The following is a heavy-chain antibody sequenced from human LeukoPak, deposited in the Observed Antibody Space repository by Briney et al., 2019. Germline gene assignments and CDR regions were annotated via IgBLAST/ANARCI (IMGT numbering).Heavy chain of an antibody. Sequence: PSETLSLTCTVSGDSISSFHWSWFRQPPGKGLEWIGYIHSSGSTNYNPSLKSRVTISGDTSQNQFSLRLSSVTAADTALYYCARHVSVTPWYFDLWGRGTLVTVSS. CDR3: ARHVSVTPWYFDL. CDR1: GDSISSFH. V-gene: IGHV4-59*08. D-gene: IGHD4-17*01. J-gene: IGHJ2*01. CDR2: IHSSGST.